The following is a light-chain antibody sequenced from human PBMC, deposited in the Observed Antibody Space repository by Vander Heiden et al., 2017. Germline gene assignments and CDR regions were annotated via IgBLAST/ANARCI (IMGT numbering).Light chain of an antibody. CDR2: WAS. CDR3: QQDDSSPRT. Sequence: IVMTQSPDSLAVSLGARATINCKSSQSVLYSSNNKNYLAWYQQKPGQPPKLLISWASTRESGVPDRFSGSGSGTDFTLTISSLQAEDVAVYYCQQDDSSPRTFGQGTKVEIK. CDR1: QSVLYSSNNKNY. J-gene: IGKJ1*01. V-gene: IGKV4-1*01.